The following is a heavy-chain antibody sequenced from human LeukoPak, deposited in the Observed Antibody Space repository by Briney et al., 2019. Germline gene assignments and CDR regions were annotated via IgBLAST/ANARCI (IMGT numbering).Heavy chain of an antibody. V-gene: IGHV1-2*02. CDR3: ARDPSTVTTRHLDY. CDR2: INPDSGAT. Sequence: ASVKVPCKASGYTFTGYYMHWVRQAPGQGLEWMGWINPDSGATYNAQKFQGRVTMTRDTSISTAYMELSRLRSDDTAVYYCARDPSTVTTRHLDYWGQGTLVTVSS. J-gene: IGHJ4*02. D-gene: IGHD4-17*01. CDR1: GYTFTGYY.